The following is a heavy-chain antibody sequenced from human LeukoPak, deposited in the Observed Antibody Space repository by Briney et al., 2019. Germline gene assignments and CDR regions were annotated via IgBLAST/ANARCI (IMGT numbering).Heavy chain of an antibody. Sequence: PGGSLRLSCAASGFTFSSHGMSWVRQAPGKGLEWVSTISGSGDNTYYADSVKGRFTISRDNSKNTLYLQMNSLRAEDTAVYYCAKGSRGSCSRTYCYPFDYWGQGTLVTVSS. CDR2: ISGSGDNT. D-gene: IGHD2-2*01. J-gene: IGHJ4*02. V-gene: IGHV3-23*01. CDR1: GFTFSSHG. CDR3: AKGSRGSCSRTYCYPFDY.